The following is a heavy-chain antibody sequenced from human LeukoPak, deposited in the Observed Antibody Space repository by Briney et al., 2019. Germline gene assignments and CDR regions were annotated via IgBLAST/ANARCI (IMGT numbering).Heavy chain of an antibody. D-gene: IGHD2-21*02. Sequence: PGGSLRLSCAASGFTFSSYAMSWVRQAPGKGLEWVSGISGSDGSTNYADSVKGRFTISRDNSKNTLYLQMNSLRAEDTAVYYCAKDLPPTDHKDPFDIWGQGTMVTVSS. CDR2: ISGSDGST. V-gene: IGHV3-23*01. J-gene: IGHJ3*02. CDR3: AKDLPPTDHKDPFDI. CDR1: GFTFSSYA.